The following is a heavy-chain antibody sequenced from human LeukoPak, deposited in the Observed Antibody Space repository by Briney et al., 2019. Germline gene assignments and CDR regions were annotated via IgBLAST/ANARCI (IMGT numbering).Heavy chain of an antibody. Sequence: PGGSLRLSCAASGFTFSSYWMSWVRQAPGKGLEWVANIKQDGSGKYYVDSVKGRFTISRDNAKNSLYLQMNSLRAEDTAVYYCARAQLWPVDAFDIWGQGTMVTVSS. D-gene: IGHD5-18*01. V-gene: IGHV3-7*04. J-gene: IGHJ3*02. CDR1: GFTFSSYW. CDR3: ARAQLWPVDAFDI. CDR2: IKQDGSGK.